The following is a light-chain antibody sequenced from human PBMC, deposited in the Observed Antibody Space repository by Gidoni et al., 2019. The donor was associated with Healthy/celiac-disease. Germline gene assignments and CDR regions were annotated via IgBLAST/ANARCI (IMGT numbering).Light chain of an antibody. CDR1: QSVSSN. Sequence: PGERATLSCRASQSVSSNLAWYQQKPGQAPRLLIYGASTRATGIPARFSGSGSGTEFTLTIRSLQSEDFAVYYCQQYNNWPPWTFGQGTKVEIK. J-gene: IGKJ1*01. CDR2: GAS. V-gene: IGKV3-15*01. CDR3: QQYNNWPPWT.